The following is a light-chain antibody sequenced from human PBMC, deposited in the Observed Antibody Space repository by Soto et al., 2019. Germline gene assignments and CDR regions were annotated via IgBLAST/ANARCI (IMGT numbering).Light chain of an antibody. CDR1: SSDVGGYNY. J-gene: IGLJ1*01. CDR3: CSYTTSNTRQIV. CDR2: DVS. Sequence: QSALTQPASGSGSPGQSITISCTGTSSDVGGYNYVSWYQHHPGKAPKLMIYDVSNRPSGVSNRFSGSKSGNTASLTISGLQPEDEADYYCCSYTTSNTRQIVFGTGTKLTVL. V-gene: IGLV2-14*03.